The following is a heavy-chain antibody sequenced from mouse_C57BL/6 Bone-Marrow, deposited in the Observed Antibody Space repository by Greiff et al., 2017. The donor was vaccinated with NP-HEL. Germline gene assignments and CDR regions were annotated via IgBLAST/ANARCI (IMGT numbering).Heavy chain of an antibody. CDR3: ARSLYGSLYYFDY. V-gene: IGHV7-3*01. D-gene: IGHD1-1*01. CDR1: GFTFTDYY. J-gene: IGHJ2*01. CDR2: IRNKANGYTT. Sequence: EVHLVESGGGLVQPGGSLSLSCAASGFTFTDYYMSWVRQPPGKALEWLGFIRNKANGYTTEYSASVKGRFTISRDNSQSILYLQMNALRAEDSATYYCARSLYGSLYYFDYWGQGTTLTVSS.